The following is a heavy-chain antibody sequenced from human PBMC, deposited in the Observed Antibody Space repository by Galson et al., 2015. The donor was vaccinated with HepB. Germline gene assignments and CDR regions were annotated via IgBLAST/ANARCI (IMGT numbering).Heavy chain of an antibody. J-gene: IGHJ4*02. V-gene: IGHV4-31*03. CDR1: GGSISSGGYY. CDR2: IYYSGST. Sequence: TLSLTCTVSGGSISSGGYYWSWIRQHPGKGLEWIGYIYYSGSTYYNPSLKSRVTISVDTSKNQFSLKLSSVTAADTAVYYCARAPRYYDFWSGSGYFDYWGQGTLVTVSS. CDR3: ARAPRYYDFWSGSGYFDY. D-gene: IGHD3-3*01.